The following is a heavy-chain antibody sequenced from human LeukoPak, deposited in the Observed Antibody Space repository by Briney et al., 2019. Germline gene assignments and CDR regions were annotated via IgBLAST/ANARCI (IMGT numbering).Heavy chain of an antibody. J-gene: IGHJ4*02. Sequence: GASVKVSCKVSGYTLTELSMHWVRQAPGKGLEWMGGVDPEDGETTYAQKFQGRVTMTEDISTDTAYMELSSLKSEDTAVYFCTSRLLIHLWAKDFWGQGTLVTVSS. D-gene: IGHD5-18*01. CDR2: VDPEDGET. V-gene: IGHV1-24*01. CDR3: TSRLLIHLWAKDF. CDR1: GYTLTELS.